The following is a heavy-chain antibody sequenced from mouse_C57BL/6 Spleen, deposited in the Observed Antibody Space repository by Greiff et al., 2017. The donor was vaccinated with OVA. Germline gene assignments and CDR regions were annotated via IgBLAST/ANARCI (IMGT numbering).Heavy chain of an antibody. V-gene: IGHV5-16*01. Sequence: EVMLVESEGGLVQPGSSMKLSCTASGFTFSDYYMAWVRQVPEKGLEWVANINYDGSSTYYLDSLKSRFIISRDNAKNILYLQMSSLKSEDTATYYCAREGDYGYFDVWGTGTTVTVSS. CDR2: INYDGSST. CDR1: GFTFSDYY. J-gene: IGHJ1*03. CDR3: AREGDYGYFDV.